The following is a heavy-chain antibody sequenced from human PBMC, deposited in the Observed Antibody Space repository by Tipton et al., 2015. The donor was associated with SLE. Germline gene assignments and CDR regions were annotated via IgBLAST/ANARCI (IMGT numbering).Heavy chain of an antibody. Sequence: TLSLTCTVSGGSISSGGYYWSWIRQHPGKGLEWIGYIYYSGRTYYNPSLKSRVTISVDTSKNQFSLKLSSVTAADTAVYYCARVPPDWGGDYYMDVCGKGTTVTVSS. J-gene: IGHJ6*03. D-gene: IGHD7-27*01. CDR1: GGSISSGGYY. CDR2: IYYSGRT. V-gene: IGHV4-31*03. CDR3: ARVPPDWGGDYYMDV.